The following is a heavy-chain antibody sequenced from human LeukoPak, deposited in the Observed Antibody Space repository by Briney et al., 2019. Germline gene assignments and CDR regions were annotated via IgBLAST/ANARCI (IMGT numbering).Heavy chain of an antibody. Sequence: GASMKVSCKASGYTFTGYYMHWVRQAPGQGLEWMGWINPNSGGTNYAQKFQGRVTMTRDTSISTAYMELSRLRSDDTAVYYCARAPYSSSLLDPWGQGTLVTVSS. V-gene: IGHV1-2*02. CDR3: ARAPYSSSLLDP. J-gene: IGHJ5*02. CDR2: INPNSGGT. D-gene: IGHD6-13*01. CDR1: GYTFTGYY.